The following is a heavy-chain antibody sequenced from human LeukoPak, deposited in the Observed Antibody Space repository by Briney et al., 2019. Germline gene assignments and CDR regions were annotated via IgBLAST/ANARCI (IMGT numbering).Heavy chain of an antibody. V-gene: IGHV3-33*08. D-gene: IGHD3-22*01. CDR1: EFTFSSYG. Sequence: GGSLRLSCAASEFTFSSYGMHWVRQAPGKGLEWVAVIWYDGSNKYYADSVKGRFTISRDNSKNTLYLQMNSLRAEDTAVYYCARDSSGNGYDSSGYFYWGQGTLVTVSS. CDR3: ARDSSGNGYDSSGYFY. J-gene: IGHJ4*02. CDR2: IWYDGSNK.